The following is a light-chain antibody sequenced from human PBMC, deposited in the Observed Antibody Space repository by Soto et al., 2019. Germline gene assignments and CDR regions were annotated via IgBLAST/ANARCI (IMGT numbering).Light chain of an antibody. CDR1: QSVASN. V-gene: IGKV3-15*01. CDR2: GAS. CDR3: QQYNNPPPLT. Sequence: EIVMTQSPATLSVSPGERATLSCRASQSVASNLAWYQQKPGQAPRLLMYGASTRATAVPARFSGSGSGAEFTLTISSLQSEDFAVYYCQQYNNPPPLTFGQGTKVEIE. J-gene: IGKJ1*01.